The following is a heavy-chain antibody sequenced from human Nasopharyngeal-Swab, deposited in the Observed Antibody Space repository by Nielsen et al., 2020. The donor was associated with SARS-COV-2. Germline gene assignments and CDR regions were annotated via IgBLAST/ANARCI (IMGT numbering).Heavy chain of an antibody. D-gene: IGHD1-20*01. CDR3: AKVGFRSITGTSPLEY. J-gene: IGHJ4*02. Sequence: ETLSLTCAASGFTFSSYAMSWVRQAPGKGLEWVSAISGSGGSTYYADSAKGRFTISRDNSKNTLYLQMNSLRAEDTAVYYCAKVGFRSITGTSPLEYWGQGTLVTVSS. CDR1: GFTFSSYA. V-gene: IGHV3-23*01. CDR2: ISGSGGST.